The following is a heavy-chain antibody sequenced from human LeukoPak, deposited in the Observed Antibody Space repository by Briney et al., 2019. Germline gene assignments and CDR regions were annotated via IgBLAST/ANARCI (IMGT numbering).Heavy chain of an antibody. D-gene: IGHD5-12*01. Sequence: SETLSLTCAVSGGSISNGNWCSWVRQPPGKGLEWIGEIYDSGSTHYNPSLKSRVTISVDKSKNQFSLNLSSTTAADTAVYYCATRDSGYDAWYFDLWGRGTLVTVSS. V-gene: IGHV4-4*02. CDR2: IYDSGST. CDR3: ATRDSGYDAWYFDL. CDR1: GGSISNGNW. J-gene: IGHJ2*01.